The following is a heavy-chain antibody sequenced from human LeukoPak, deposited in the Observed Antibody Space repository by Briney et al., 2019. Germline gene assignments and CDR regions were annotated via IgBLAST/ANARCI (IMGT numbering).Heavy chain of an antibody. D-gene: IGHD1-26*01. V-gene: IGHV4-34*01. J-gene: IGHJ5*02. CDR2: INHSGST. CDR3: ARRIVGATSNWFDP. Sequence: PSETLSLTCAVYGGSFSGYYWSWIRQPPGKGLEWIGEINHSGSTNYNPSLKSRVTISVDTSKNQFSLKLSSVTAADTAVYYCARRIVGATSNWFDPWGQGTLVTVSS. CDR1: GGSFSGYY.